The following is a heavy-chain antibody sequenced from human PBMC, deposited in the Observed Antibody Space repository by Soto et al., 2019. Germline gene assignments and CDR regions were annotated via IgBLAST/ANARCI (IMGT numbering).Heavy chain of an antibody. CDR2: IFHDGTA. CDR3: ARLVYDTRLNYMYFDF. CDR1: GVSISSGNW. V-gene: IGHV4-4*02. Sequence: QVKLQESGPGLATPSGTLSLTCAVSGVSISSGNWWTWVRQSPQRGLGYIGEIFHDGTANYYPSFERRVATSVDTSKNQFSLKLTSVTAADTAIYLCARLVYDTRLNYMYFDFWGQGALVTVSS. J-gene: IGHJ4*02. D-gene: IGHD3-10*01.